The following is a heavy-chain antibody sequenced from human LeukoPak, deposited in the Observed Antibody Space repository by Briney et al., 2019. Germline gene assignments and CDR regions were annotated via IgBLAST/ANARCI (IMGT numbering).Heavy chain of an antibody. D-gene: IGHD6-13*01. Sequence: ASVKVSCKASGYTFTSCIISWVRQAPGQGLEWMVWINAYNGNTDYAQRVQGRVTMTTDTSTSTAYMELRSLRSDDTAVYYCARDRHIAAAVYYYYMDVWGKGTPVTVSS. CDR2: INAYNGNT. J-gene: IGHJ6*03. CDR3: ARDRHIAAAVYYYYMDV. CDR1: GYTFTSCI. V-gene: IGHV1-18*01.